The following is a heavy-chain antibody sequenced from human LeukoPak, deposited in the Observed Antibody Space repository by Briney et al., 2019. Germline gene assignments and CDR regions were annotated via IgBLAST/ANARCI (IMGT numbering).Heavy chain of an antibody. J-gene: IGHJ5*02. CDR2: IKSKTDGGTT. D-gene: IGHD1-7*01. V-gene: IGHV3-15*01. CDR3: TTVRFDWNYVWFDP. Sequence: GGSLRLSCAASGFAFSNAWMSWVRQAPAKGLEWVGRIKSKTDGGTTEHAAPVKGRFTISRDDSKNMLYLQMNSLKTEDTAVYYCTTVRFDWNYVWFDPWGQGTLVTVSS. CDR1: GFAFSNAW.